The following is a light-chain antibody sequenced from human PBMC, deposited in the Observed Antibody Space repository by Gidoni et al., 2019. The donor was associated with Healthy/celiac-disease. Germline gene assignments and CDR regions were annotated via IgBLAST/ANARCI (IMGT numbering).Light chain of an antibody. CDR1: QSVLYSSNNKNY. CDR3: QQYYSTPRT. V-gene: IGKV4-1*01. J-gene: IGKJ1*01. CDR2: WAS. Sequence: DIVMTQSPYSLAVSLGERATINCKSSQSVLYSSNNKNYLAWYQQKPGQPPKLLIYWASTRESGVPDRFSGSGSGTDFTLTISGLQAEDVAVYYCQQYYSTPRTFGQGTKVEIK.